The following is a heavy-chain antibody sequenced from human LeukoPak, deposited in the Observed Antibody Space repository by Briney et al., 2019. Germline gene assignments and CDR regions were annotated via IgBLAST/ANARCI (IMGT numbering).Heavy chain of an antibody. V-gene: IGHV1-46*01. CDR3: ARDQEGFDY. CDR1: GFTFTSNY. J-gene: IGHJ4*02. CDR2: IYPRDGST. Sequence: ASVKVSCKASGFTFTSNYIHWVRQAPGQGLEWMGMIYPRDGSTSYAQKFQGRVTVTRDTSTSTVHMELSGLRSEDTAVYYCARDQEGFDYWGQGTLVTVSS.